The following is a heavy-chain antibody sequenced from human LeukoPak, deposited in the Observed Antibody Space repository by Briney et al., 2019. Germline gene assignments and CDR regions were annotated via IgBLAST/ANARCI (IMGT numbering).Heavy chain of an antibody. V-gene: IGHV4-34*01. D-gene: IGHD3-22*01. CDR2: INHSGST. J-gene: IGHJ4*02. CDR1: GGSFSGYY. Sequence: SETLSLTCAVYGGSFSGYYWSWIRQPPGKGLEWIGEINHSGSTNYNPSLKSRVTISVDTSKNQFSLKLSSVTAADTAVYYCARDGDYYDSSGYIEPLDYWGQGTLVTVSS. CDR3: ARDGDYYDSSGYIEPLDY.